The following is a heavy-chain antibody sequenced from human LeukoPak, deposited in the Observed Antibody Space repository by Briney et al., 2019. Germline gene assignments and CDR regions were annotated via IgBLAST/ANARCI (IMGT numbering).Heavy chain of an antibody. Sequence: PGGSLRLSCAASGFTFSSYWMHWVRQAPGKGLVWVSCINSDGSSTSYADSVKGRFTISRDNAKNTLYLQMNSLRAEDTAVYYCARVGATTGEVFDYWGQGTLVTVSS. CDR1: GFTFSSYW. J-gene: IGHJ4*02. V-gene: IGHV3-74*01. D-gene: IGHD1-26*01. CDR3: ARVGATTGEVFDY. CDR2: INSDGSST.